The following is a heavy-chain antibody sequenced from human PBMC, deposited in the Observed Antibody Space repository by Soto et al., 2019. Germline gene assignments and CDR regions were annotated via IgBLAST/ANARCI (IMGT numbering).Heavy chain of an antibody. CDR3: ARERGYSGYDLGTFDY. CDR1: GFTFSSYG. J-gene: IGHJ4*02. Sequence: LRLSCAASGFTFSSYGMHWVRQAPGKGLEWVAVIWYDGSNKYYADSVKGRFTISRDNSKNTLYLQMNSLRAEDTAVYYCARERGYSGYDLGTFDYWGQGTLVTVSS. CDR2: IWYDGSNK. V-gene: IGHV3-33*01. D-gene: IGHD5-12*01.